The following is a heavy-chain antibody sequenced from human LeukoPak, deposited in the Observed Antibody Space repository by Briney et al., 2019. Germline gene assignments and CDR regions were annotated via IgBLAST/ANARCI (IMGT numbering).Heavy chain of an antibody. J-gene: IGHJ4*02. CDR2: ISYDGSNK. V-gene: IGHV3-30-3*01. D-gene: IGHD6-6*01. CDR3: ARDRVPPGYYDY. CDR1: GFTFSSYA. Sequence: GGSLRLSCAASGFTFSSYAMHWVRQAPGKGLEWVTVISYDGSNKYYADSVKGRFTISRDNSKNTLYLQMNSLRAEDTAVYYCARDRVPPGYYDYWGQGTLVTVSS.